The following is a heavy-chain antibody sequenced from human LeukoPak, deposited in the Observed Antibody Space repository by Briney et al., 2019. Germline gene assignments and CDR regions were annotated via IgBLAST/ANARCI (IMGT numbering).Heavy chain of an antibody. CDR3: ARAYGDLKAYYYYGMDV. D-gene: IGHD4-17*01. V-gene: IGHV4-39*07. CDR2: INHSGST. Sequence: SETLSLTCTVSGGSISSGGYYWSWIRQPPGKGLEWIGEINHSGSTNYNPSLKSRVTISVDTSKNQFSLKLSSVTAADTAVYYCARAYGDLKAYYYYGMDVWGQGTTVTVSS. CDR1: GGSISSGGYY. J-gene: IGHJ6*02.